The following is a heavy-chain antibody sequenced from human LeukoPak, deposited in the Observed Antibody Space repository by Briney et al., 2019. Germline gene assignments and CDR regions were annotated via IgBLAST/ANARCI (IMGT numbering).Heavy chain of an antibody. V-gene: IGHV4-39*07. Sequence: SETLSLTCTVSGGSISSSSYYWGWIRQPPGKGLEWIGTIYYSGSTYYNPSLKSRVTISVDTSKNQFSLKLSSVTAADTAVYYCARARYYDGVDYWGQGTPVTVSS. CDR2: IYYSGST. J-gene: IGHJ4*02. CDR3: ARARYYDGVDY. D-gene: IGHD3-22*01. CDR1: GGSISSSSYY.